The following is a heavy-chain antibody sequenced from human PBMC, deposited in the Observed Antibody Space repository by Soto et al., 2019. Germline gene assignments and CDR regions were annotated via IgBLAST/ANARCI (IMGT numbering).Heavy chain of an antibody. CDR3: ATQLQYDSGWPLDY. CDR1: GFSFSRYA. Sequence: PGRSLRLSCAASGFSFSRYAVSWVHQAPGKGLEWVSVFDGSPGHTYYANSVRGRFTISNGNSKSTLFLQMNSLKAADTAVYFWATQLQYDSGWPLDYWGQGTLVSVSS. CDR2: FDGSPGHT. V-gene: IGHV3-23*01. D-gene: IGHD6-19*01. J-gene: IGHJ4*02.